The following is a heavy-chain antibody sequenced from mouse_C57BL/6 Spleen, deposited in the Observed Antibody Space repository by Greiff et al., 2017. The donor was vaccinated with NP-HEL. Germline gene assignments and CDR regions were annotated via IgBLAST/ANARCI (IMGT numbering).Heavy chain of an antibody. CDR2: IYPGSGNT. D-gene: IGHD1-1*01. V-gene: IGHV1-66*01. Sequence: QVQLQQSGPELVKPGASVKISCKASGYSFTSYYIHWVKQRPGQGLEWIGWIYPGSGNTKYNEKFKGKATLTADTSSSTAYMQLSSLTSEDSAVYYCARGIDYYGSSKGYFDYWGQGTTLTVSS. J-gene: IGHJ2*01. CDR3: ARGIDYYGSSKGYFDY. CDR1: GYSFTSYY.